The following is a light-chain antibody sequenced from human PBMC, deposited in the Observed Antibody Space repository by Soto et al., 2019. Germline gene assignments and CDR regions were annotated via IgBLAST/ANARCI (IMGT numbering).Light chain of an antibody. CDR2: GAS. CDR1: QSVSSN. CDR3: QQYNNWPPT. Sequence: IVMTQSLFTLSVSTGERATLSCRASQSVSSNLAWYQQKPGQAPRLLIYGASSRATGIPARFSGWGSGTEFTLTISSLQSEDFAVYFCQQYNNWPPTFGQGTRLEIK. V-gene: IGKV3-15*01. J-gene: IGKJ5*01.